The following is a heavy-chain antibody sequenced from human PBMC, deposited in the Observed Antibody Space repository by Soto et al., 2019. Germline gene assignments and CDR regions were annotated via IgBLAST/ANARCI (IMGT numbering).Heavy chain of an antibody. J-gene: IGHJ5*02. CDR2: ISTYNGNT. Sequence: QVQLVQSGAEVKKPGASVKVSCKASGYTFTNYDISWVRQAPGQGLEWMGWISTYNGNTNYAQKLQGRVTMTTVTSTSTAYMELRTLRSDDTAVYYCARGFPAAGTRWWFGPWGQGTLVTVSS. CDR3: ARGFPAAGTRWWFGP. CDR1: GYTFTNYD. V-gene: IGHV1-18*01. D-gene: IGHD6-13*01.